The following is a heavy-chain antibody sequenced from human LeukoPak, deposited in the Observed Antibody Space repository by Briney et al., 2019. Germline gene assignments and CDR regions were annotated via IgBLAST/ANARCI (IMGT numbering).Heavy chain of an antibody. CDR3: ARARGAAARRTFDY. CDR1: VFTFSDYY. Sequence: GRSLRLSCAASVFTFSDYYMSWIRHAPGKGLEWGSYISSSSSYTNYTDSVKGRFTISRDNAKNSLYLQMNSLRAEDTAVYYCARARGAAARRTFDYWGQGTLVTVSS. CDR2: ISSSSSYT. D-gene: IGHD6-13*01. V-gene: IGHV3-11*06. J-gene: IGHJ4*02.